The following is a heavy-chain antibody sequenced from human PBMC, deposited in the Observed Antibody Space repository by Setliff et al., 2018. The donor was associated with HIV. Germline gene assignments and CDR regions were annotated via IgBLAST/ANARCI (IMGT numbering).Heavy chain of an antibody. CDR1: GGSFSGLY. CDR3: ASEIVASTPLPDSLSMDV. V-gene: IGHV4-34*01. Sequence: SETLSLTCAVYGGSFSGLYWNWIRQSPGKGLEWIGRSNYNGITNYNPSPKSRVTISIDTSKHQVSLRLQSVTVADAAIYYCASEIVASTPLPDSLSMDVRGKGSTVTVSS. D-gene: IGHD2-15*01. J-gene: IGHJ6*03. CDR2: SNYNGIT.